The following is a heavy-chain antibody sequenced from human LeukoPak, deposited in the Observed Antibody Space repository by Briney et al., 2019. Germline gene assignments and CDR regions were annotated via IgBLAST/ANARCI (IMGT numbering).Heavy chain of an antibody. CDR1: GGSISSGGYS. CDR3: ARESPEGYCSSTSCAGRFDP. Sequence: PSQTLSLTCAVSGGSISSGGYSWSWIRQHPGKGLEWIGYIYYSGSTYYNPSLKSRVTISVDTSKNQFSLKLSSVTAADTAVYHCARESPEGYCSSTSCAGRFDPWGQGTLVTVSS. J-gene: IGHJ5*02. V-gene: IGHV4-31*11. D-gene: IGHD2-2*01. CDR2: IYYSGST.